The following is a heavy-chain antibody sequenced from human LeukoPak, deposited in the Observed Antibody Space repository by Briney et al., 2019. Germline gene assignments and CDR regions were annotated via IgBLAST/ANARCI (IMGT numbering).Heavy chain of an antibody. Sequence: GGSLRLSCAASGFTFSSYSMNWVRQAPGKGLEWVSSISSSSSYIYYADSVKGRFTISRDNAKSSLYLQMNSLRAEDTAVYYCARDVLSSSWSHPWGQGTLVSVPS. J-gene: IGHJ5*02. V-gene: IGHV3-21*01. D-gene: IGHD6-6*01. CDR2: ISSSSSYI. CDR1: GFTFSSYS. CDR3: ARDVLSSSWSHP.